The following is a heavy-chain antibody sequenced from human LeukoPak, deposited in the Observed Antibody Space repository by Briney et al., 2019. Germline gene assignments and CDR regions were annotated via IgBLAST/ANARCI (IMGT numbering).Heavy chain of an antibody. Sequence: ASVKVSCKASGYTLTSYGISWVRQAPGQGLEWMGWISAYNGNTNYAQKFQGRVTMTRDTSTSTVYMELSSLRSEDTAVYYCARDNGQWELLYYFDYWGQGTLVTVSS. CDR1: GYTLTSYG. J-gene: IGHJ4*02. V-gene: IGHV1-18*01. D-gene: IGHD1-26*01. CDR2: ISAYNGNT. CDR3: ARDNGQWELLYYFDY.